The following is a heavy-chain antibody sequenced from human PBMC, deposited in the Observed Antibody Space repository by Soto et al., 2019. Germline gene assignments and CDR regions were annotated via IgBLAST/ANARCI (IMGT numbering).Heavy chain of an antibody. CDR3: ARGHDPTTYNFDY. J-gene: IGHJ4*02. CDR1: GGSISSYY. D-gene: IGHD5-12*01. CDR2: IYYSGST. Sequence: SETLSLTCTVSGGSISSYYWSWIRQPPGKGLEWIGYIYYSGSTNYNPSLKSRVTISVDTSKNQFSLKLSSVTAADTAVYYCARGHDPTTYNFDYWGQGTLVTVSS. V-gene: IGHV4-59*01.